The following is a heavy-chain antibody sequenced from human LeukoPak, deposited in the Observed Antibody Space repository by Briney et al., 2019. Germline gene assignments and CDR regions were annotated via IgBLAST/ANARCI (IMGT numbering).Heavy chain of an antibody. Sequence: GGSLRLSCAASGLTFSSYSMNWVRQAPGKGLEWVSYISSSSSTIYYADSVKGRFTISRDNAKNSLYLQMNSLRAEDTAVYYCARGGLYSGSYLDYWGQGTLVTVSS. D-gene: IGHD1-26*01. J-gene: IGHJ4*02. CDR3: ARGGLYSGSYLDY. CDR1: GLTFSSYS. V-gene: IGHV3-48*01. CDR2: ISSSSSTI.